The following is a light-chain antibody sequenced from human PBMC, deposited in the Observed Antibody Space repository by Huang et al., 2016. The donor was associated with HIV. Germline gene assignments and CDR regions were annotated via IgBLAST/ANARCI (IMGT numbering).Light chain of an antibody. J-gene: IGKJ1*01. CDR3: QQYGNSPET. CDR1: QSVSSVY. CDR2: DTI. Sequence: EIVLTQSPGTLSLSSGERATLSCRASQSVSSVYLAWYQQKPGQAPRRLIYDTIRRATGIPDRFSSSGSGTEFTLTISRLEPEDFAVYYCQQYGNSPETFGQGTRVEVK. V-gene: IGKV3-20*01.